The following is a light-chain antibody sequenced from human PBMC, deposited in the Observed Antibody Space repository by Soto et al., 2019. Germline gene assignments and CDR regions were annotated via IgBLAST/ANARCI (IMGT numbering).Light chain of an antibody. CDR3: NSYTSSSPPYV. Sequence: QSLLTQPASVSGSAGQSISISCAGTNSEIGRYNFVSWYQQRPGQAPKLLIFDVSNRPSGISDRFSGSKSGQTASLTISGLQAEDEADYYCNSYTSSSPPYVFGTG. V-gene: IGLV2-14*01. CDR1: NSEIGRYNF. J-gene: IGLJ1*01. CDR2: DVS.